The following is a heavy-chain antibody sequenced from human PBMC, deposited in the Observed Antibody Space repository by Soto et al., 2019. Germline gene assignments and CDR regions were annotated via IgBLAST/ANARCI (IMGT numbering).Heavy chain of an antibody. J-gene: IGHJ6*03. V-gene: IGHV3-23*01. CDR3: AKDPPSRVYYYYYYMDV. CDR2: VSGSGDST. D-gene: IGHD3-10*01. Sequence: EVELLESGGGLVQPGGSLRLSCAASGFTFSSYAMSWVRQGPGKGLEWVSSVSGSGDSTYYADSVKGRFTVSRDNSKNTLYLQLNSLRAEDTAVYYCAKDPPSRVYYYYYYMDVWGKGTTVTVSS. CDR1: GFTFSSYA.